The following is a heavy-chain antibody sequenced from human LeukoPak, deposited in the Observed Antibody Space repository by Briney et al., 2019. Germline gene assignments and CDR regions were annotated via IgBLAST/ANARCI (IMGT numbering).Heavy chain of an antibody. J-gene: IGHJ6*02. Sequence: ASVKVSCKASGYTFTSYGISWVRQAPGQGLEWMGWISAYNGNTNYAQKLQGRVTMTTDTSTSTAYMELRSLRSDDTAVYYCARGFGSTTGHYYYYYGMDVWGQGTTVTVS. CDR1: GYTFTSYG. D-gene: IGHD1-1*01. V-gene: IGHV1-18*01. CDR2: ISAYNGNT. CDR3: ARGFGSTTGHYYYYYGMDV.